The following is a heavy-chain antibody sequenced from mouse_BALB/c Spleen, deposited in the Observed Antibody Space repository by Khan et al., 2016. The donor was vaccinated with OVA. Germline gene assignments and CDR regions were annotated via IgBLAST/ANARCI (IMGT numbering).Heavy chain of an antibody. CDR1: GYTFTNYG. CDR3: ARGASYWYIDV. Sequence: QIQLVQSGPELKKPGETVKISCKASGYTFTNYGMNWVKQAPGKGLKWMGWINTYTGEPTYTDDFKGRFAFSLETSASTAYLQIHNLNNEDMATYFCARGASYWYIDVWGAGTTVTVSS. CDR2: INTYTGEP. V-gene: IGHV9-1*02. J-gene: IGHJ1*01.